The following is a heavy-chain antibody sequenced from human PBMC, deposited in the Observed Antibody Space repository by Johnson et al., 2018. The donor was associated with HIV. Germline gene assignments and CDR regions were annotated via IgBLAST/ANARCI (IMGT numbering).Heavy chain of an antibody. D-gene: IGHD6-13*01. V-gene: IGHV3-33*01. J-gene: IGHJ3*02. Sequence: QVQLLESGGGVVQPGRSLRLSCAASGFTFSSYGMHWVRQAPGKGLEWVAVIWYDGSNKYYADSVKGRFTISRDNSKNTLYLQMNSLRAEDTAVYYCARGQQLVLGAFDILGQGTMVTVSS. CDR1: GFTFSSYG. CDR3: ARGQQLVLGAFDI. CDR2: IWYDGSNK.